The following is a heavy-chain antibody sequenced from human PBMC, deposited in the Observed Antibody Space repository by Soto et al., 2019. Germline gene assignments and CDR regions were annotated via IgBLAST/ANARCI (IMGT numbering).Heavy chain of an antibody. D-gene: IGHD6-13*01. J-gene: IGHJ5*02. CDR1: GYTFTSYD. CDR3: ARERSAAGTGWFDP. CDR2: MNPNSGNT. Sequence: QVQLVQSGAEVKKPGASVKVSCKASGYTFTSYDINWVRQATGQWLEWMGWMNPNSGNTDYAQKFQGRVTMTRNTSISTAYMELSSLRSEDTAVYYCARERSAAGTGWFDPWGQGTLVTVSS. V-gene: IGHV1-8*01.